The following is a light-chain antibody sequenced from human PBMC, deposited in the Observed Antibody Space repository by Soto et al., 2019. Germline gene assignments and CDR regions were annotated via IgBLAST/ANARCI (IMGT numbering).Light chain of an antibody. J-gene: IGKJ4*01. CDR2: DTS. V-gene: IGKV1-39*01. Sequence: DIQMTQSPSFLSASVGDRVAIPCRASQTISTFLNWYQWKPGKAPKLLITDTSTLRSGVPSRFSGSGSGTDFPLTITSMQPEDFAIYYCQQSYSIPVTFGGGTTVEVK. CDR3: QQSYSIPVT. CDR1: QTISTF.